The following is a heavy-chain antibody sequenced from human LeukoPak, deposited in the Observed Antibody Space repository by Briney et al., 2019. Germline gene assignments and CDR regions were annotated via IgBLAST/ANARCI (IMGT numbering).Heavy chain of an antibody. CDR3: ARGDTGMAYWYSDL. Sequence: ASVKVFCTASGYSFTGYYMYWVRHAPGQGLEWMGWINPNSGGTNYAQKFQGRVTMTRDTSISTAYMELSRLRSDDTAVYYCARGDTGMAYWYSDLWGRGTLVTVSS. CDR1: GYSFTGYY. CDR2: INPNSGGT. D-gene: IGHD5-18*01. V-gene: IGHV1-2*02. J-gene: IGHJ2*01.